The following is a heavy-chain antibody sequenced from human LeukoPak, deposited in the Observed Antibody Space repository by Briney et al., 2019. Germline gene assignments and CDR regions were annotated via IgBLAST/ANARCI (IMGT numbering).Heavy chain of an antibody. CDR2: TSSSDAGT. CDR3: AKDTLWPSDAFDI. CDR1: AFTLSTYA. Sequence: PGGSLRRSCAASAFTLSTYAMSWVRQTPGKGLEWVAATSSSDAGTNHAGCVRGGFTISRDNSKNTLNLQMNSLRAEDTAVYYCAKDTLWPSDAFDIWGQGTMVTVSS. D-gene: IGHD3-10*01. J-gene: IGHJ3*02. V-gene: IGHV3-23*01.